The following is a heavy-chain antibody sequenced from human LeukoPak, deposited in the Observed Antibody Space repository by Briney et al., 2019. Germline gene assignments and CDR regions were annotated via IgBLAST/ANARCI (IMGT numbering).Heavy chain of an antibody. J-gene: IGHJ4*02. CDR3: AKGRSGWYPDY. Sequence: GGSLRLSCAASGFTFTKYAMSWVRQTPGKGLEWVSGVSAGGDATFYADYVKGRFTVSRDNFKNTMFLQVSSLRVEDTALYYCAKGRSGWYPDYWGQGTLVTVSS. CDR1: GFTFTKYA. CDR2: VSAGGDAT. D-gene: IGHD6-19*01. V-gene: IGHV3-23*01.